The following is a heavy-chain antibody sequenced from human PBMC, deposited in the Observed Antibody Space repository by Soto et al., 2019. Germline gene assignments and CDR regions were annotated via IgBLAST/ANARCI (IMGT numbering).Heavy chain of an antibody. CDR3: AREGWGVADTNYYYYYMDV. J-gene: IGHJ6*03. D-gene: IGHD2-15*01. CDR2: IYYSGST. CDR1: GGSISSYY. Sequence: PSETLSLTCTVSGGSISSYYWSWIRQPPGKGLEWIGYIYYSGSTNYNPPLKSRVTISVDTSKNQFSLKLSSVTAADTAVYYCAREGWGVADTNYYYYYMDVWGKGTTVTVSS. V-gene: IGHV4-59*01.